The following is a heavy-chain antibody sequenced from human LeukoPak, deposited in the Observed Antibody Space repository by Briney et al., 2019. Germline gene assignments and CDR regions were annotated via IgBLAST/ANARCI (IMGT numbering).Heavy chain of an antibody. CDR3: ARVSLVRGAPDYYFDY. CDR1: GASISSWY. Sequence: PSETLSLTCTVSGASISSWYWSWIRQPPGKGLEWIGYIYGSGNTNYNPSLKSRVTMSIDTSKNQFSLKLTSVTAADTAVYYCARVSLVRGAPDYYFDYWGQGTLVTVSS. CDR2: IYGSGNT. J-gene: IGHJ4*02. V-gene: IGHV4-59*12. D-gene: IGHD3-10*01.